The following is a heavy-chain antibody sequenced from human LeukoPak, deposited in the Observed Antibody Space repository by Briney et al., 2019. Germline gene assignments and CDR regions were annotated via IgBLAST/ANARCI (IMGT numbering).Heavy chain of an antibody. CDR1: GGSVNSLSHY. J-gene: IGHJ5*02. CDR2: IYYSGAT. D-gene: IGHD2-15*01. CDR3: ARQPSLSYCSGDNCWVDP. V-gene: IGHV4-39*01. Sequence: PSETLSPTCTVSGGSVNSLSHYWDWIRQPPGKGLEWIGSIYYSGATYYNPSLKSRLTISVDTSKNEFSLKLNSVTAADTAVYYCARQPSLSYCSGDNCWVDPWGQGIPVTVSS.